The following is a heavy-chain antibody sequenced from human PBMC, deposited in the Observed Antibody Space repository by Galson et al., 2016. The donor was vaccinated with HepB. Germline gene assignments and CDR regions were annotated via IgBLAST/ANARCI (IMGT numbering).Heavy chain of an antibody. J-gene: IGHJ6*02. CDR1: GDSVSRNNVA. D-gene: IGHD5/OR15-5a*01. V-gene: IGHV6-1*01. CDR3: ARDGRLKYYGMDV. Sequence: CAISGDSVSRNNVAWYWIRQSPSRGLEWXXXTYXXXKXXNDYAXFLKSRISINADTSKNRIFLQLNSVTPDDTAVYYCARDGRLKYYGMDVWGQGTTVTVSS. CDR2: TYXXXKXXN.